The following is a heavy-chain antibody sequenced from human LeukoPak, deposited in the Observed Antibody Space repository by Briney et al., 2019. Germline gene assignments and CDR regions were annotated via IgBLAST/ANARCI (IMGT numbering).Heavy chain of an antibody. CDR2: INHSGST. Sequence: SETLALTCGVCGGSFRGYYWSWIRQPPGKGLEWIGEINHSGSTNYNPSLKSRVTISVDTSKNQFSLKLSSVTAADTAVYYCARGSGYSSSSYYFDYWGQRTLVTVSS. V-gene: IGHV4-34*01. CDR1: GGSFRGYY. CDR3: ARGSGYSSSSYYFDY. J-gene: IGHJ4*02. D-gene: IGHD6-6*01.